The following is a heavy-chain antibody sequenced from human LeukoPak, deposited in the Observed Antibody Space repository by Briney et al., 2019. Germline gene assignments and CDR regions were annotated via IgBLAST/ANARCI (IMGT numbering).Heavy chain of an antibody. CDR1: GYTFTSYG. Sequence: ASVKVSCKASGYTFTSYGISWVRQAPGQGLEWMGWISAYNGNTNYAQKLQGRVTMTTDTSTSTAYMELRSLRSDDTAVYYCARDLFRRYYDILTGPDIVFQHWGQGTLVTVSS. D-gene: IGHD3-9*01. J-gene: IGHJ1*01. CDR2: ISAYNGNT. V-gene: IGHV1-18*01. CDR3: ARDLFRRYYDILTGPDIVFQH.